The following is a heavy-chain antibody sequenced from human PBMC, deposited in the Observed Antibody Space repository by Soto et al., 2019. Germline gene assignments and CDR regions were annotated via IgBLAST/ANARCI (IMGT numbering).Heavy chain of an antibody. CDR1: GFTVSSNY. CDR2: IYSGGST. CDR3: ARFCSQCRGDFDY. V-gene: IGHV3-53*01. Sequence: LRLSCAASGFTVSSNYISWVRQAPGKGLEWVSVIYSGGSTYYADSVKGRFTISRDNSKNTLYLQMNSLRAEDTAVYYCARFCSQCRGDFDYWGQGTLVTVSS. D-gene: IGHD3-3*01. J-gene: IGHJ4*02.